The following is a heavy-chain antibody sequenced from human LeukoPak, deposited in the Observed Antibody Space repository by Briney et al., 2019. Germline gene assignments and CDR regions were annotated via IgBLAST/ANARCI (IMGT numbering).Heavy chain of an antibody. CDR2: IYPGDSDT. Sequence: KPGECLKISCKGSGYSFSSHWIGWVRQMPGKGLEWMGIIYPGDSDTRYSPSFQGQVTISADKSLSTAYLQWSSLRASDTAMYYCARATSGVTHPYHFDYWGQGTLVTVSS. CDR3: ARATSGVTHPYHFDY. D-gene: IGHD5-12*01. V-gene: IGHV5-51*01. CDR1: GYSFSSHW. J-gene: IGHJ4*02.